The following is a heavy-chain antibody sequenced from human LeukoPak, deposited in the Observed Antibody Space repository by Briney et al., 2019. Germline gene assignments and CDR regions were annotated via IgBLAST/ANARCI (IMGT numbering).Heavy chain of an antibody. CDR1: GFAVNSNY. CDR2: IYSGSST. V-gene: IGHV3-53*01. J-gene: IGHJ3*02. Sequence: PGGSLRLSCAASGFAVNSNYMSWVRQAPGRGLEWVSIIYSGSSTYCADSVKGRFTISRDRSKNAIYLQMNSLRADDTAMYYCARDRWPDAFDIWGQGTMVTVSS. CDR3: ARDRWPDAFDI. D-gene: IGHD2-15*01.